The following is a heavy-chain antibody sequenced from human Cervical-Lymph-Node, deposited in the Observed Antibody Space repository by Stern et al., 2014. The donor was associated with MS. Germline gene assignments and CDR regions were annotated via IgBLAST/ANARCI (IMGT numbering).Heavy chain of an antibody. CDR2: ISRSFSTI. D-gene: IGHD6-19*01. Sequence: EVQLVESGGGLVQPGGSLTLSCAASGFTFSSYSFSWVRQAPGKGLEWVSYISRSFSTIYYADSVKGRFTISRDNAKNSLYLQMNNLGAEDTAVYFCARDRTGGAVAGSLDYWGQGIFVTVSS. CDR1: GFTFSSYS. V-gene: IGHV3-48*01. CDR3: ARDRTGGAVAGSLDY. J-gene: IGHJ4*02.